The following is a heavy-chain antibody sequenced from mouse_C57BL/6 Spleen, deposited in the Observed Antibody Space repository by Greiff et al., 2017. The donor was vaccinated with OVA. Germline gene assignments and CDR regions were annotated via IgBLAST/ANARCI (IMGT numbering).Heavy chain of an antibody. D-gene: IGHD1-1*01. Sequence: EVQGVESGGGLVKPGGSLKLSCAASGFTFSSYAMSWVRQTPEKRLEWVATISDGGSYTYYPDNVKGRFTISRDNAKNNLYLQMSHLKSEDTAMYYCAREPSADLRYGSSPYWYFDVWGTGTTVTVSS. CDR3: AREPSADLRYGSSPYWYFDV. V-gene: IGHV5-4*01. CDR2: ISDGGSYT. J-gene: IGHJ1*03. CDR1: GFTFSSYA.